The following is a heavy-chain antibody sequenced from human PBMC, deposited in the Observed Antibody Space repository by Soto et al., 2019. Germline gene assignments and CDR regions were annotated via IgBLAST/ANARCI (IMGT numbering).Heavy chain of an antibody. V-gene: IGHV3-9*01. CDR3: AKDLQSDYYYYGMDV. Sequence: EVQLVESGGVVVQPGRSLRLSCAASGFTFADYAMHWVRQAPGKGLELVSGISWNSGSIGYADSVKGRFTISRDNAKNSLYLPMNSLRAEDTALYYCAKDLQSDYYYYGMDVWGQGTTVTVSS. CDR2: ISWNSGSI. J-gene: IGHJ6*02. CDR1: GFTFADYA.